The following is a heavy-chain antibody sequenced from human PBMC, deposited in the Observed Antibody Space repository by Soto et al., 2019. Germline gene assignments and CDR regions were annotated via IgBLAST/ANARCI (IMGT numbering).Heavy chain of an antibody. J-gene: IGHJ4*02. D-gene: IGHD5-12*01. CDR2: IYYSGST. CDR3: AREGNLGRWLQPLDF. CDR1: GGSSISGGYY. Sequence: LETHPHTSTVSGGSSISGGYYWSWIRKHPGKGLEWIGYIYYSGSTNYNPSLKSRVTISVDTSKSQFSLKLSSVTAADTAVYFCAREGNLGRWLQPLDFWGQGTLVTVSS. V-gene: IGHV4-61*08.